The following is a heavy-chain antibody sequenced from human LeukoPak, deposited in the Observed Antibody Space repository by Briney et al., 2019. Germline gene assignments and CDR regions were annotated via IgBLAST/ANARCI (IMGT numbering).Heavy chain of an antibody. V-gene: IGHV4-39*01. CDR1: GGSISSSSYY. D-gene: IGHD3-10*01. CDR3: ARPSSDTIMDV. Sequence: PSETLSLTCTVPGGSISSSSYYWGWIRQPPGKGLEWIGSIYYSGSTYYNPSLRSRVTISVDTSKNQFSLKLSSVTAADTAVYYCARPSSDTIMDVWGQGTTVTVSS. CDR2: IYYSGST. J-gene: IGHJ6*02.